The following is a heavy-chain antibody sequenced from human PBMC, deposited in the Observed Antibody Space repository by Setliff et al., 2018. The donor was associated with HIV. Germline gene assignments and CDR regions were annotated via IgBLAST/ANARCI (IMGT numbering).Heavy chain of an antibody. CDR2: FDPEDGGT. Sequence: ASVKVSCKVSGYTLTELSIHWVRQAPGKGLEWMGGFDPEDGGTIHAQKFQGRVTMTEDTSTDTAYMELRSLRSEDTAVYYCARDLAAAGAFDIWGQGTMVTGSS. CDR3: ARDLAAAGAFDI. V-gene: IGHV1-24*01. D-gene: IGHD6-13*01. J-gene: IGHJ3*02. CDR1: GYTLTELS.